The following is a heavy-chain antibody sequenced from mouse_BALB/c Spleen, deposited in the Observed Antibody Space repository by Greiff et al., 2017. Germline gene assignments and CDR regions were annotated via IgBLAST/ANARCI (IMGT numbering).Heavy chain of an antibody. CDR3: ARNVNYAMDY. J-gene: IGHJ4*01. Sequence: VQLVESGPGLVKPSQSLSITCTVSGFSLTSYGVHWVRPTPGKGLEWLGVIRSGGSTDYNAAFISRLSISKDNSKSQVFFNMISLQANDTAIYYCARNVNYAMDYWGQGTSVTVSS. V-gene: IGHV2-2*02. CDR2: IRSGGST. CDR1: GFSLTSYG.